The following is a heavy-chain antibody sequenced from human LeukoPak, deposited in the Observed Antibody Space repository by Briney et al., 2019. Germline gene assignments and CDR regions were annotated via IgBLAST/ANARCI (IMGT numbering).Heavy chain of an antibody. V-gene: IGHV3-48*01. CDR1: GFTFSSYE. CDR2: ISSSSSTI. Sequence: PGGSLRLSCAASGFTFSSYEMNWVRQAPGKGLEWVSYISSSSSTIYYADSVKGRFTISRDNAKNSLYLQMNSLRAEDTAVYYCARVSFFWSGYYSYYMDVWGKGTTVAVSS. CDR3: ARVSFFWSGYYSYYMDV. D-gene: IGHD3-3*01. J-gene: IGHJ6*03.